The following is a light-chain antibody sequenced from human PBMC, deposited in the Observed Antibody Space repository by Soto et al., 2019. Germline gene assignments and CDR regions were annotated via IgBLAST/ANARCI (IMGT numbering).Light chain of an antibody. Sequence: QSVLTQPPSVSGAPGQRVTISCTGSSSNIGAGYDVHWYQQLPGTAPKVFIYGNSNRPSGVPDRFSGSKSGTSASLAITGLQAEDEAGYYCQSYDSSLSGVVFGGGTKLTVL. CDR1: SSNIGAGYD. V-gene: IGLV1-40*01. CDR2: GNS. J-gene: IGLJ2*01. CDR3: QSYDSSLSGVV.